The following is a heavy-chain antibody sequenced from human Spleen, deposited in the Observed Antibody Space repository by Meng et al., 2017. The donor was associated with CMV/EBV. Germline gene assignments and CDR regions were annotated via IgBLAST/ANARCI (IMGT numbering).Heavy chain of an antibody. CDR3: ARFPFDY. V-gene: IGHV4-38-2*02. CDR2: VYKSGRT. Sequence: SETLSLTCTVSGYSISSGYYWGWIRQPPGKGLEWFGNVYKSGRTFYSPSLKSRVTISVDTSKNQFSLKLRSVTAADTAVYYCARFPFDYWGQGTLVTVSS. CDR1: GYSISSGYY. J-gene: IGHJ4*02.